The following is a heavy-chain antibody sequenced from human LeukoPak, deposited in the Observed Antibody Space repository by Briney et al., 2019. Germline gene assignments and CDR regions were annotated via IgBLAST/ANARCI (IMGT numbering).Heavy chain of an antibody. J-gene: IGHJ4*02. CDR1: GFTFSSHW. D-gene: IGHD3-22*01. Sequence: PGGSLRLSCAASGFTFSSHWMHWVRQDPGKGLVWVSRISSDESSTSYADSVKGRFTISRDNAKNTLYLQMNSLRAEDTALYYCARGGHHYHSSGYYGGTNFDYWGQGTLVTVSS. V-gene: IGHV3-74*01. CDR2: ISSDESST. CDR3: ARGGHHYHSSGYYGGTNFDY.